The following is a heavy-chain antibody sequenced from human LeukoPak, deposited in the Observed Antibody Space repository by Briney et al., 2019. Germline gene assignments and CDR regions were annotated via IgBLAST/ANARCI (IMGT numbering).Heavy chain of an antibody. Sequence: SVKVSCKASVGTFGSYSLMWVRQAPGQGLEWMGGITPMFGTTDSAKQFRGRVTISADTSTNTAFLDLASLRSDDTAVYFCARDRLPPGTHSDYYHRDVWGKGTTVIVSS. CDR2: ITPMFGTT. D-gene: IGHD4-11*01. V-gene: IGHV1-69*06. J-gene: IGHJ6*04. CDR1: VGTFGSYS. CDR3: ARDRLPPGTHSDYYHRDV.